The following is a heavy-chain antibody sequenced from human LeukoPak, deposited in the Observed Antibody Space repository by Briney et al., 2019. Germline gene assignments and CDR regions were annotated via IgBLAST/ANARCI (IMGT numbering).Heavy chain of an antibody. D-gene: IGHD3-3*01. CDR1: GFTFSSYG. CDR3: ARGGDYDFWSAYYY. CDR2: ISYDGSNK. V-gene: IGHV3-30*03. J-gene: IGHJ4*02. Sequence: GSLRLSCAASGFTFSSYGMHWVRQAPGKGLEWVAVISYDGSNKYYADSVKGRFTISRDNSKNTLYLQMNSLRTEDTAVYYCARGGDYDFWSAYYYWGQGTLVTVSS.